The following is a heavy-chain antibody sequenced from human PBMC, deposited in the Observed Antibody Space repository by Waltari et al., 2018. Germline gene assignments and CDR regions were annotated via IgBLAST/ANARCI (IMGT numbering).Heavy chain of an antibody. J-gene: IGHJ4*02. CDR1: GFTVSSNY. D-gene: IGHD1-7*01. CDR3: AKEGDWNCLDY. Sequence: EVQLVESGGGLIQPGGSLRLSCAASGFTVSSNYMSWVRQAPGKGLELGSVIYRGGSKYDADSGKGRFTISRDNSKNTLYLQMNSLRAEDTAVYYCAKEGDWNCLDYWGQGTLVTVSS. CDR2: IYRGGSK. V-gene: IGHV3-53*01.